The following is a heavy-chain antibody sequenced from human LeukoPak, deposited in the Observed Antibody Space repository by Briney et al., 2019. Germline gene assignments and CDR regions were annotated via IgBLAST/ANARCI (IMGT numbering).Heavy chain of an antibody. CDR3: ARIPSQRSILTGYYFDY. CDR2: INSDGSST. J-gene: IGHJ4*02. D-gene: IGHD3-9*01. V-gene: IGHV3-74*01. CDR1: GFTFSSYW. Sequence: PGGSLRLSCAASGFTFSSYWMHWVRQAPGKGLVWVSRINSDGSSTSYADSVKGRFTISRDNAKNTLYLQMNSLRAEDTAVYYCARIPSQRSILTGYYFDYWGQGTQVTVSS.